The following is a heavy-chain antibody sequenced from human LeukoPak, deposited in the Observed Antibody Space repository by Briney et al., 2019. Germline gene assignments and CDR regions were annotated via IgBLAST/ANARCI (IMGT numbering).Heavy chain of an antibody. CDR3: ARAGYCSSTSCYFTSFNWFDP. V-gene: IGHV4-34*01. Sequence: SETLSLICAVYGGSFSGYYWSWIRQPPGKGLEWIGEINHSGSTNYNPSLKSRVTISVDTSKNQFSLKLSSVTAADTAVYYCARAGYCSSTSCYFTSFNWFDPWGQGTLVTVSS. J-gene: IGHJ5*02. D-gene: IGHD2-2*01. CDR1: GGSFSGYY. CDR2: INHSGST.